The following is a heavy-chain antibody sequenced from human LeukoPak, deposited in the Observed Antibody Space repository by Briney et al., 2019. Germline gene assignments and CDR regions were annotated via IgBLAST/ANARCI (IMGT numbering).Heavy chain of an antibody. D-gene: IGHD7-27*01. Sequence: SETLSLTCTVSGGSISSSSYYWGWIRQPPGKGLEWIGSIYYSGSTYYNPSLKNRVTISVDTSKNQFSLKLSSVTAADTAVYYCARHNWGWVDYWGQGTLVTVSS. CDR2: IYYSGST. J-gene: IGHJ4*02. CDR1: GGSISSSSYY. V-gene: IGHV4-39*01. CDR3: ARHNWGWVDY.